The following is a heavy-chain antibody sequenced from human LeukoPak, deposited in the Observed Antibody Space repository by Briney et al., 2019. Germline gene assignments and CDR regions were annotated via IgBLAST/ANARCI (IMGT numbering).Heavy chain of an antibody. CDR3: ARHVAAAPGRPFDY. V-gene: IGHV4-39*01. Sequence: SETLSLTCTVSGGSISSSSYYWGWIRQPRGKGLEWIGGIYYSGSTYYNPSHKRRVTISVDTSKNHFSLKLTSVTASNTSLYYCARHVAAAPGRPFDYWGEGTLVSVSS. D-gene: IGHD6-13*01. CDR2: IYYSGST. CDR1: GGSISSSSYY. J-gene: IGHJ4*02.